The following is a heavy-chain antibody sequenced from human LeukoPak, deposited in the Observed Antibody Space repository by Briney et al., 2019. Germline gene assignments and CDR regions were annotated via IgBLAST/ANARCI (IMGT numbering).Heavy chain of an antibody. V-gene: IGHV3-9*01. Sequence: PGGSLRLSCAASGFSFEAYGMYWVRQAPGKGLEWVSGITWNSDDMAYADPVKGRFTISRDNAKNCLYLQMNSLTVEDTALYYCTRVTSWRTGFDYWGQGTLVTVSS. CDR1: GFSFEAYG. J-gene: IGHJ4*02. D-gene: IGHD1-1*01. CDR3: TRVTSWRTGFDY. CDR2: ITWNSDDM.